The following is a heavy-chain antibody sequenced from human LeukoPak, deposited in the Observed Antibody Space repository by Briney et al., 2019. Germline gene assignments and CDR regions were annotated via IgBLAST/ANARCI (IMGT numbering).Heavy chain of an antibody. CDR2: INPNSGGT. CDR1: GYTFTGYY. J-gene: IGHJ4*02. V-gene: IGHV1-2*02. D-gene: IGHD3-16*02. CDR3: AREDYVWGSYRLFDY. Sequence: ASVKVSCKASGYTFTGYYMHWVRQAPGQGLEWMGWINPNSGGTNYAQKFQGRVTMTTDTSTSTAYMELRSLRSDDTAVYYCAREDYVWGSYRLFDYWGQGTLVTVSS.